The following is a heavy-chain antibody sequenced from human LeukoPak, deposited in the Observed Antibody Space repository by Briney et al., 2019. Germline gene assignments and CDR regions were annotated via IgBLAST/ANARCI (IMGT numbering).Heavy chain of an antibody. CDR2: ISSSGSTI. D-gene: IGHD4-23*01. CDR3: ARDNSVEDTAWWFDP. CDR1: GFTFSDYY. Sequence: GGSLRLSCAASGFTFSDYYMSWIRQAPGKGLEWVSYISSSGSTIYYADSVKGRFTISRDNAKNSLYLQMNSLRAEDTAVYYCARDNSVEDTAWWFDPWGQGTLVTVSS. V-gene: IGHV3-11*01. J-gene: IGHJ5*02.